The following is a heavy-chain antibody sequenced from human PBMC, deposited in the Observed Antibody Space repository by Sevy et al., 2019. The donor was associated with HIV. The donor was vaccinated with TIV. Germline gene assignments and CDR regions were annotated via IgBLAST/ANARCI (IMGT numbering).Heavy chain of an antibody. Sequence: GGSLRLSCAASGFTFYNYAMHWVRQAPGKGLEWVSRVSWNAANIDYVDSVKDRFTISRDNGKNTLYLQMSSQRDEHTALYYCVNDLNSGTLECASFDYWGQGALVTVSS. D-gene: IGHD6-13*01. CDR1: GFTFYNYA. CDR2: VSWNAANI. J-gene: IGHJ4*02. CDR3: VNDLNSGTLECASFDY. V-gene: IGHV3-9*01.